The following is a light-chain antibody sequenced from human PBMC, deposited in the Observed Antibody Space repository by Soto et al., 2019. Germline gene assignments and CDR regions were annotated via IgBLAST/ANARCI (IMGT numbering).Light chain of an antibody. Sequence: IQMTQSPSTLSASVGDRVTITCRASQSISSWLAWYQQKPGKAPKLLIYDASSLESGVPSRFSGSGSGTEFTLTISCLQSEDFATYYCQHYDSYRSTFGQGTKVDIK. V-gene: IGKV1-5*01. CDR2: DAS. J-gene: IGKJ1*01. CDR3: QHYDSYRST. CDR1: QSISSW.